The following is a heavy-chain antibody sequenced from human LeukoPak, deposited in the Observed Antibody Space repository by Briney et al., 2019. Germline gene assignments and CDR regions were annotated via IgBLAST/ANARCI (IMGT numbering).Heavy chain of an antibody. CDR3: AKDSPKTRSSWYSFDY. D-gene: IGHD6-13*01. CDR2: ISGSGGST. Sequence: GGSLRLSCAASGFTFSKNAMSWVRQAPGKGLEWVSAISGSGGSTYYADSVKGRFTISRDNSKNTLYLQMNSLRAEDTAVYYCAKDSPKTRSSWYSFDYWGQGTLVTVSS. J-gene: IGHJ4*02. CDR1: GFTFSKNA. V-gene: IGHV3-23*01.